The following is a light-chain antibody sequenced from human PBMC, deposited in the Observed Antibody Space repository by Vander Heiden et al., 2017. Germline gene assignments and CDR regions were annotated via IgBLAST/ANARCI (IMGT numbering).Light chain of an antibody. J-gene: IGKJ2*01. Sequence: DIQMTQSPSSLSASIGDRVTITCRASQSIDTGLAWYQQRPGRAPTLLMYHASTLHSGVPSRFSGSGSGTDFALTIRSLQPEDFATYHCQQTGRTPFAFGQGTKLEIK. CDR2: HAS. V-gene: IGKV1-39*01. CDR3: QQTGRTPFA. CDR1: QSIDTG.